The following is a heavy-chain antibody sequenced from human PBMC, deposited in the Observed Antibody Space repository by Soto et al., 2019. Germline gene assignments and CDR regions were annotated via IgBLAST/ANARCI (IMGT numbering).Heavy chain of an antibody. D-gene: IGHD2-21*02. Sequence: PGGSLRLSCAASGFTFSSYWMHWVRQAPGKGLVWVSRINSDGSSTSYADSVKGRFTISRDNAKNTLYLQMNSLRAEDTAVYYCARVPVVTPGNWFDPWGQGTLVTVSS. J-gene: IGHJ5*02. CDR2: INSDGSST. CDR1: GFTFSSYW. CDR3: ARVPVVTPGNWFDP. V-gene: IGHV3-74*01.